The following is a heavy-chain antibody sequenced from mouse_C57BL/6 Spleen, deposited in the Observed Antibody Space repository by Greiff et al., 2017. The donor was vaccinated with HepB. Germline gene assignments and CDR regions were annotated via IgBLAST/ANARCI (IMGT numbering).Heavy chain of an antibody. CDR1: GFTFSSYA. J-gene: IGHJ2*01. V-gene: IGHV5-9-1*02. CDR3: TRDNYCGSSPDYFDY. CDR2: ISSGGDYT. Sequence: EVQVVESGAGLVKPGGSLKLSCAASGFTFSSYAMSWVRQTPEKRLEWVAYISSGGDYTYYADTVKGRFTIPRDNARNTLYLQMSSLKSEDTAMYYCTRDNYCGSSPDYFDYWGQGTTLTVSS. D-gene: IGHD1-1*01.